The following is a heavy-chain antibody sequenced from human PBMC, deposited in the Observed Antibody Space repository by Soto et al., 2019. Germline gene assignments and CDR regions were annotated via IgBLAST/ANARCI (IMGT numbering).Heavy chain of an antibody. CDR2: ISYTGDNT. CDR3: ARGSTVRGLNF. D-gene: IGHD2-2*01. CDR1: GFTFSDYY. V-gene: IGHV3-11*06. Sequence: QVQLVDSGGGLVKPGGSLRLSCAGSGFTFSDYYMSWIRQAPGKGLEWVSYISYTGDNTKYAASVKGRFTISRDNAKNSMYLQMNILRAEDTAVYYCARGSTVRGLNFWGRGTTVTVSS. J-gene: IGHJ6*02.